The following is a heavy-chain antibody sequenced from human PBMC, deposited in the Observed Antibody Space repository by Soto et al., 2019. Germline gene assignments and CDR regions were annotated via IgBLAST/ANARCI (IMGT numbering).Heavy chain of an antibody. V-gene: IGHV3-30*18. D-gene: IGHD3-9*01. Sequence: GGSLRLSCAASGFTFSSYGMHWVRQAPGKGLEWVAVISYDGSNKNYADSVKGRFTISRDNSKNTLYLQMNSLRAEDTAVYYCAKDVLVRYFDWPPLGYWGQGTLVTVSS. CDR3: AKDVLVRYFDWPPLGY. J-gene: IGHJ4*02. CDR2: ISYDGSNK. CDR1: GFTFSSYG.